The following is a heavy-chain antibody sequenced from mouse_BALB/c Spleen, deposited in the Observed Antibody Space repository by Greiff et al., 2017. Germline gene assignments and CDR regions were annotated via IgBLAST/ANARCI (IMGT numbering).Heavy chain of an antibody. V-gene: IGHV14-3*02. J-gene: IGHJ4*01. D-gene: IGHD2-1*01. Sequence: VQLQQSGAELVKPGASVKLSCTASGFNIKDTYMHWVKQRPEQGLEWIGRIDPANGNTKYDPKFQGKATITADTSSNTAYLQLSSLTSEDTAVYYCARGDGNYDFFYAMDYWGQGTSVTVSS. CDR2: IDPANGNT. CDR3: ARGDGNYDFFYAMDY. CDR1: GFNIKDTY.